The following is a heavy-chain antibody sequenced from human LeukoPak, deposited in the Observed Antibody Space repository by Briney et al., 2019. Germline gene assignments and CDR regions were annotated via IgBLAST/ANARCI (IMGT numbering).Heavy chain of an antibody. CDR3: ARDLRTFSYYYGSGSYPSSVDY. J-gene: IGHJ4*02. CDR2: ISPYSGNT. V-gene: IGHV1-18*01. Sequence: GASVKVSCKASGYPFTSYDINWVRQAPGQGLEWMGWISPYSGNTNYAQKFQGRVTMTTDTSTSTAYMELRSLRSDDTAVYSCARDLRTFSYYYGSGSYPSSVDYWGQGTLVTVSS. D-gene: IGHD3-10*01. CDR1: GYPFTSYD.